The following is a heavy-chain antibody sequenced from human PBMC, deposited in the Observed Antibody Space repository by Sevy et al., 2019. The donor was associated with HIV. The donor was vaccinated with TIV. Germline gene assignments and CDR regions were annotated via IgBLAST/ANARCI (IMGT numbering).Heavy chain of an antibody. D-gene: IGHD6-6*01. CDR1: GFTFSSYS. V-gene: IGHV3-48*02. CDR3: AREEAARHSPFDY. CDR2: ISSSSGTI. Sequence: GGSLRLSCAASGFTFSSYSMNWVRQAPGKGLEWVSYISSSSGTIYYADSVKGRFTISRDNAKNSLYLQMNSLRDEDTAVYYCAREEAARHSPFDYWGQGTLVTVSS. J-gene: IGHJ4*02.